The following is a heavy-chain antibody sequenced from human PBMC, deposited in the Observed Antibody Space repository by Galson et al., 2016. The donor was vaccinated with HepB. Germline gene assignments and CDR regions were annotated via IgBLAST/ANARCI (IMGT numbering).Heavy chain of an antibody. CDR3: ARGPPFYGSGVGDY. Sequence: SLRLSCAASGFTFSSYGMHWVRQAPGRGLEWVAVIWYDGSNKYYSDSVKGRFTISRDNSKNTLYLQMNSLRAEDTAVYYCARGPPFYGSGVGDYWGQGTLVTVSS. J-gene: IGHJ4*02. V-gene: IGHV3-33*01. CDR2: IWYDGSNK. CDR1: GFTFSSYG. D-gene: IGHD3-10*01.